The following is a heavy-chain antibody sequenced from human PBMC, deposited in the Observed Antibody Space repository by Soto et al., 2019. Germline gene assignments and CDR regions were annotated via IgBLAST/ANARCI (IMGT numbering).Heavy chain of an antibody. CDR2: ISAYNGNT. D-gene: IGHD1-26*01. V-gene: IGHV1-18*01. Sequence: QVQLVQSGAEVKKPGASVKVSCKASGYTFTSYGISWVRQAPGQGLEWMGWISAYNGNTNYAQKLQGRVTMTTDTSTSKAYMERMSLRSDDPAMYYCARTVGATYAFDIWGQGTMVTVSS. J-gene: IGHJ3*02. CDR1: GYTFTSYG. CDR3: ARTVGATYAFDI.